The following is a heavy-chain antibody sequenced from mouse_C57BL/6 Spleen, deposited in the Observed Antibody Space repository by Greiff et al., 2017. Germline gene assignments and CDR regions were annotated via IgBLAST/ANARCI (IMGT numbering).Heavy chain of an antibody. CDR2: ILPGSGST. V-gene: IGHV1-9*01. Sequence: QVQLQQSGAELMKPGASVKLSCKATGYTFTGYWIAWVKQRPGHGLEWIGEILPGSGSTNYNEKFKGKATFTADTSSNTAYMQLSSLTTEDSAIYYCASQGLPHYFDDWGQGTTLTVSS. CDR1: GYTFTGYW. D-gene: IGHD2-2*01. J-gene: IGHJ2*01. CDR3: ASQGLPHYFDD.